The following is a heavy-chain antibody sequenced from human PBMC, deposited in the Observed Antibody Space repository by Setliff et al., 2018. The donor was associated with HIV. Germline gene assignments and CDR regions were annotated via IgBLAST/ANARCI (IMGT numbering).Heavy chain of an antibody. CDR2: ISYDGRYE. J-gene: IGHJ4*02. CDR3: AKSLGTNYFDY. D-gene: IGHD1-26*01. V-gene: IGHV3-30*04. CDR1: GFTFSIYA. Sequence: GSLRLSCAASGFTFSIYAVHWVRQAPGKGLEWVAFISYDGRYEYYADSVKGRFTISRDNSKNTLYLQMNRLRVEDTAVDYCAKSLGTNYFDYWGQGTLVTVSS.